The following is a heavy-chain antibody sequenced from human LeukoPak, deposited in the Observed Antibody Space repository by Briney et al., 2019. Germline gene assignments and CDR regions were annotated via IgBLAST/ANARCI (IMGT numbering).Heavy chain of an antibody. J-gene: IGHJ4*02. CDR3: AREGTIFGVVIFEY. CDR2: IIPILGIA. V-gene: IGHV1-69*04. Sequence: GASVKVSCKASGGTFSSYAISWVRQAPGQGLEWMGRIIPILGIANYAQKFQGRVTITADKSMSTAYMELSSLRSEDPAVHYCAREGTIFGVVIFEYWGQGTLVTVSS. CDR1: GGTFSSYA. D-gene: IGHD3-3*01.